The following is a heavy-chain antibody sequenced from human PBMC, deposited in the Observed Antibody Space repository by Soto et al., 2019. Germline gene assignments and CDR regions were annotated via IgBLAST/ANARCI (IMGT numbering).Heavy chain of an antibody. D-gene: IGHD2-15*01. CDR3: AKDQGGPRYCSGGSCYGAFDI. Sequence: PRGSLKLSCADSGFTFSSYAMSWVRQAPGKGLEWVSAISGSGGSTYYADSVKGRFTISRDNSKNTLYLQMNSLRAEDTAVYYCAKDQGGPRYCSGGSCYGAFDIWGQGTVVTVSS. J-gene: IGHJ3*02. CDR2: ISGSGGST. CDR1: GFTFSSYA. V-gene: IGHV3-23*01.